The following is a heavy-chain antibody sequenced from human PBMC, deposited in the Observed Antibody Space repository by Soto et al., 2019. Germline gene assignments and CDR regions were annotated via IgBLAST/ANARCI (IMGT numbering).Heavy chain of an antibody. CDR3: AKSMVKVTPSLYYGMDV. Sequence: QTGGSLRLSCAASGFTFSSYGMHWVRQAPGKGLEWVAVISYDGSNKYYADSVKGRFTISRDNSKNTLYLQMNSLRAEDTAVYYCAKSMVKVTPSLYYGMDVWGQGTTVTVSS. CDR1: GFTFSSYG. CDR2: ISYDGSNK. J-gene: IGHJ6*02. V-gene: IGHV3-30*18. D-gene: IGHD2-8*01.